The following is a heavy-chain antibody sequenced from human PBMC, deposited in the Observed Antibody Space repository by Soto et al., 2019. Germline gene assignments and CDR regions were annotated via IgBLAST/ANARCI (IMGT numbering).Heavy chain of an antibody. Sequence: SETLSLTCTVSGGSIISYCWSWIRQPPGKGLEWIGYIYYSGSTNYNPSLKSRVTISVDTSKNQFSLKLSSVTAADTAVYYCARDRASGRDTAMVVYGMDVWGQGTTLTVSS. D-gene: IGHD5-18*01. CDR3: ARDRASGRDTAMVVYGMDV. CDR2: IYYSGST. J-gene: IGHJ6*02. V-gene: IGHV4-59*01. CDR1: GGSIISYC.